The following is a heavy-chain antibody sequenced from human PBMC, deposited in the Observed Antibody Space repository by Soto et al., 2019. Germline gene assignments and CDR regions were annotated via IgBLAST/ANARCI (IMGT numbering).Heavy chain of an antibody. CDR2: TYYRSKWYN. J-gene: IGHJ6*02. CDR1: GDSVSSNSAA. CDR3: ARGKLNCSSTSCYFYYYYGMDV. Sequence: SQTLSLTCAISGDSVSSNSAAWNWIRQSPSRGLEWLGRTYYRSKWYNDYAVSVKSRITINPDTSKNQFSLQLNSVTPEDTAVYYCARGKLNCSSTSCYFYYYYGMDVWGQGTTVTVS. D-gene: IGHD2-2*01. V-gene: IGHV6-1*01.